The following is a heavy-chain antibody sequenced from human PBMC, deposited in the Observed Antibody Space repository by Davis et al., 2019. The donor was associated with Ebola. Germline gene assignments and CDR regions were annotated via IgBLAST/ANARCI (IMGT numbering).Heavy chain of an antibody. J-gene: IGHJ6*02. V-gene: IGHV4-59*12. CDR1: GGSISSYY. CDR2: IYYSGST. Sequence: MPSETLSLTCTVSGGSISSYYWSWIRQPPGKGLEWLGYIYYSGSTNYNPSLKSRVTISVDTSKNQFSLNLSSVTAADTAVYYCARDRVGTVTTSYGMDVWGQGTTVTVSS. D-gene: IGHD4-17*01. CDR3: ARDRVGTVTTSYGMDV.